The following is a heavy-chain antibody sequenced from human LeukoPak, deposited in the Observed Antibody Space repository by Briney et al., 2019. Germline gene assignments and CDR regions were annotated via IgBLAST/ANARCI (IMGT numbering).Heavy chain of an antibody. D-gene: IGHD5-18*01. V-gene: IGHV4-59*01. CDR1: GGSISSYY. J-gene: IGHJ6*02. CDR3: ARGGSYGYAKGRNSYGMDV. Sequence: SETLSLTCTVSGGSISSYYWSWIRQPPGKGLEWIGYIYYSGSTNYNPSLKSRVTISVDTSKTQFSLKLSSVTAADTAVYYCARGGSYGYAKGRNSYGMDVWGPGTTVTVSS. CDR2: IYYSGST.